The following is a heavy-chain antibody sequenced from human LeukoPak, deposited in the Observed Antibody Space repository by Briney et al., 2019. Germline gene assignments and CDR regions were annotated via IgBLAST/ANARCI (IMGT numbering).Heavy chain of an antibody. Sequence: GRSLRLSCAASGFTFSSYAMHWVRQAPGKGLEWVAVISYDGSNKYYADSVKGRFTISRDNSKNTLYLQMNSLRAEDTAVYYCARDREQWPVRDWFDPWGQGTLVTVSS. CDR3: ARDREQWPVRDWFDP. V-gene: IGHV3-30-3*01. J-gene: IGHJ5*02. CDR1: GFTFSSYA. D-gene: IGHD6-19*01. CDR2: ISYDGSNK.